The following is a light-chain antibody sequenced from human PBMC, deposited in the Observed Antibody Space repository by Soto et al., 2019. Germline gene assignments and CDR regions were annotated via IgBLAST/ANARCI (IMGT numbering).Light chain of an antibody. CDR3: QQRSNLPPVFT. Sequence: EIVLTQSPATLSLSPGEIATLSCRASQRVSSYLAWYQQKPGQAPRLLIYDASNRATGIPARFSGSGSGTDFTLTIISLEPEEFAVYYCQQRSNLPPVFTFGPGIKVEIK. CDR2: DAS. J-gene: IGKJ3*01. V-gene: IGKV3-11*01. CDR1: QRVSSY.